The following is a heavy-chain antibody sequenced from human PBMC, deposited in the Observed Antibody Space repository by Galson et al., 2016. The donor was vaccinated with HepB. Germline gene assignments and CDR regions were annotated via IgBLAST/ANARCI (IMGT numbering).Heavy chain of an antibody. Sequence: SVKVSCKASGYTFTTYDVNWVRQAPGQGLEWMGLMNPKTGNTGYAQIFQGRVTMTRDTSMSTAYMELFSLRSADTAVYYCARNFGDYIDYWGQGTLVTVSS. CDR2: MNPKTGNT. CDR3: ARNFGDYIDY. V-gene: IGHV1-8*01. CDR1: GYTFTTYD. J-gene: IGHJ4*02. D-gene: IGHD3-10*01.